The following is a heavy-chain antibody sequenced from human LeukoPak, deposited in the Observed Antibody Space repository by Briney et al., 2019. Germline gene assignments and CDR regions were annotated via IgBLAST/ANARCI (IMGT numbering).Heavy chain of an antibody. CDR3: ARDRRGAVADDY. Sequence: ASVKVSCKASGYIFTRYGISWVRQAPGQGLEWMGWISAYNGNTNYPQKFQGRVTMTRDTSTSTVYMELSSLRSEDTAVYYCARDRRGAVADDYWGQGTLVTVSS. J-gene: IGHJ4*02. CDR1: GYIFTRYG. V-gene: IGHV1-18*01. D-gene: IGHD6-19*01. CDR2: ISAYNGNT.